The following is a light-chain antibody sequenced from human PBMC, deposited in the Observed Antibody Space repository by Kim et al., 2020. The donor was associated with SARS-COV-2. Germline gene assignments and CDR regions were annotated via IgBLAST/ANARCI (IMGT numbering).Light chain of an antibody. CDR2: DAS. V-gene: IGKV3-20*01. CDR1: QSVRSRY. CDR3: QQYGSSRT. J-gene: IGKJ1*01. Sequence: LSPGERATLSCRASQSVRSRYLAWYQQKPGQAPRLLIYDASSRATGIPDRFSGSGSGTDFTLTISRLEPEDFAVYYCQQYGSSRTFGQGTKVDIK.